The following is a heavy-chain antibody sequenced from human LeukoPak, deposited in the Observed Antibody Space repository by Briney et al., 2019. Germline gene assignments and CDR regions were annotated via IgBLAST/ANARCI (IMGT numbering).Heavy chain of an antibody. V-gene: IGHV4-59*01. CDR3: ARDDYRGVTNFDP. D-gene: IGHD3-10*01. Sequence: SETLSLTCSVSGGSISPYFWSWIRQPPGKGLEWIGYIAYSGSTNYNPSLKSRVTISVDTSKNQFSLRLNSVTTADTAVYYCARDDYRGVTNFDPWGQGTLATVSS. CDR1: GGSISPYF. J-gene: IGHJ5*02. CDR2: IAYSGST.